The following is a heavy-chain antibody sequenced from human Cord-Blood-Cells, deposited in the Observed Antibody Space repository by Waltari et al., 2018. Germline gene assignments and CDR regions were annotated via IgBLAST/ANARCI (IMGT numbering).Heavy chain of an antibody. Sequence: EVQLVESGGGLVKPGGSLRLSCAASGFTFSNAWMSWVRQAPGKGLEWVGRIKSKTEGGTTDYAAPVKGRFTISRDDSKNTLYLQMNSLKTEDTAVYYCTPGAALDYWGQGTLVTVSS. CDR3: TPGAALDY. CDR1: GFTFSNAW. J-gene: IGHJ4*02. V-gene: IGHV3-15*01. D-gene: IGHD6-6*01. CDR2: IKSKTEGGTT.